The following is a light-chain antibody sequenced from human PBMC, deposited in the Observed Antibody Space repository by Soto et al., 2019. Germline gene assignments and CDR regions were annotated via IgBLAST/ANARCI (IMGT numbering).Light chain of an antibody. CDR2: EVS. V-gene: IGLV2-8*01. Sequence: QSALTQPPSASGSPGQSVTISCTGTSSDVGGYNYVSWYQQHPGKAPKLMIYEVSKRPSGVPDRFSGSKSGNTASLTVSGLQAEDDADYYCSSYAGSNNRVFGSGTKLTVL. CDR1: SSDVGGYNY. CDR3: SSYAGSNNRV. J-gene: IGLJ1*01.